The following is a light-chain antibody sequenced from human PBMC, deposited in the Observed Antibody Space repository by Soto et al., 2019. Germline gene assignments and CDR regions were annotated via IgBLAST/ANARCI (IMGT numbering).Light chain of an antibody. CDR2: VVN. CDR3: SSYTTSSSYV. CDR1: SSDVGGYNS. Sequence: QSALTQPASVSGSPGQSITISCTGTSSDVGGYNSVSWYQQYPGKAPKLLIHVVNNRPLEISDRFSGSKSGTTASLTIFGLQAEDEADYYCSSYTTSSSYVFGSGTKLTVL. J-gene: IGLJ1*01. V-gene: IGLV2-14*01.